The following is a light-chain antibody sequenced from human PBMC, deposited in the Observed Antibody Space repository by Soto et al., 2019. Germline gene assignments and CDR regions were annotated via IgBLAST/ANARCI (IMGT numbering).Light chain of an antibody. CDR3: QQYDTSPDT. Sequence: IVLTQSPGTLSLSPWERATLSCMASQSVYSSYIAWYQQKPGQAPRLLIYNASSRPTGIPDRFTGSGSGTDFTLTISRLEPEDFAVYYCQQYDTSPDTFGQGTKVDIK. CDR1: QSVYSSY. J-gene: IGKJ1*01. CDR2: NAS. V-gene: IGKV3-20*01.